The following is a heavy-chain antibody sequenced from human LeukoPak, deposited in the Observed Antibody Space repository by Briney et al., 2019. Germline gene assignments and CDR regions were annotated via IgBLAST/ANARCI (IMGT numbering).Heavy chain of an antibody. J-gene: IGHJ4*02. CDR3: ARSSGNDPPLSDY. Sequence: SGGSLRLSCAASGFTFSSYWMSWVRQAPGKGLEWVANIKQDGSEKYYVDSVKGRFTISRDNAKNSLYLQMNSLRAEDTAVYYCARSSGNDPPLSDYWGQGTLVTVSS. V-gene: IGHV3-7*01. D-gene: IGHD3-10*01. CDR2: IKQDGSEK. CDR1: GFTFSSYW.